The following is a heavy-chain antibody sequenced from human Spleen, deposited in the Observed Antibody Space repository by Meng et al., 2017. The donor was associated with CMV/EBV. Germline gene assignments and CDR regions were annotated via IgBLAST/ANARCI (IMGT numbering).Heavy chain of an antibody. CDR2: ISGAGGRT. V-gene: IGHV3-23*01. CDR1: GFTFSNYA. J-gene: IGHJ4*02. CDR3: VRDNSWVPEYYFDY. Sequence: SGFTFSNYAMNWVRQAPGKGLEWVSGISGAGGRTYYADSVKGRFTISSDNSKNTLYLQMNSLRAEDTAVYYCVRDNSWVPEYYFDYWGQGTLVTVSS. D-gene: IGHD1-1*01.